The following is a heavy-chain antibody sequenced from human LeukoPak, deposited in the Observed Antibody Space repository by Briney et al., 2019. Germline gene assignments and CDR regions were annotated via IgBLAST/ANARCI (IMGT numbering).Heavy chain of an antibody. Sequence: ASVKVSCKASGYTFTSYDINWVRQATGQGLEWMGWINPNSGGTNYAQKFQGRVTMTRDTSISTAYMELSRLRSDDTAVYYCARGGDSGYDLHNWFDPWGQGTLVTVSS. CDR2: INPNSGGT. D-gene: IGHD5-12*01. CDR3: ARGGDSGYDLHNWFDP. V-gene: IGHV1-2*02. J-gene: IGHJ5*02. CDR1: GYTFTSYD.